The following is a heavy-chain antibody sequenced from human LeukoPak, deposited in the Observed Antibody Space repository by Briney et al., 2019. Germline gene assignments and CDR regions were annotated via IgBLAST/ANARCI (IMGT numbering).Heavy chain of an antibody. CDR2: ISGSGGST. Sequence: GGSLRLSCAASGFTFTSYGMSWVRQAPGKGLEWVSAISGSGGSTYYADSVKGRFTISRDNAKNSLYLQMNSLRAEDTAVDYCARGRIYDSSGYYYRDAFESWGQGTMVTVSS. CDR1: GFTFTSYG. J-gene: IGHJ3*02. D-gene: IGHD3-22*01. V-gene: IGHV3-23*01. CDR3: ARGRIYDSSGYYYRDAFES.